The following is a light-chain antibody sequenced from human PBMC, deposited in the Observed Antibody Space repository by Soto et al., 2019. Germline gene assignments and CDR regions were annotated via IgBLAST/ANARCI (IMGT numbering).Light chain of an antibody. Sequence: QSALTQPASVSGSPGQSITISCTGTSSDVGSYNLVSWYQQHPGKAPKLMIYEGSKRPSGVSNRFSGSKSGNTASLTISGLHAEDEADYYCCSYVGSSTFYVVFGGGTKLTVL. V-gene: IGLV2-23*03. J-gene: IGLJ2*01. CDR2: EGS. CDR3: CSYVGSSTFYVV. CDR1: SSDVGSYNL.